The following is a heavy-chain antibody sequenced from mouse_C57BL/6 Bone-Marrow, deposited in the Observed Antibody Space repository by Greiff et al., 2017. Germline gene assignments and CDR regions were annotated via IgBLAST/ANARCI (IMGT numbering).Heavy chain of an antibody. J-gene: IGHJ3*01. Sequence: QVQLQQPGAELVRPGTSVKLSCKASGYTFTSYWMPWVKQRPGQGLEWIGVIDPSDSYTNYNQKFKGKATLTVDTSSSTAYMQLSSLTSEDSAVYYCARDPAWFAYWGQGTLVTVSA. CDR3: ARDPAWFAY. CDR2: IDPSDSYT. V-gene: IGHV1-59*01. CDR1: GYTFTSYW.